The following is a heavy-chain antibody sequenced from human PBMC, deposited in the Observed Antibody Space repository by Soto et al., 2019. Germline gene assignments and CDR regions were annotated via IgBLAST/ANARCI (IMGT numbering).Heavy chain of an antibody. CDR2: INPSTGTT. J-gene: IGHJ4*02. V-gene: IGHV1-46*01. CDR1: GYTFTSYA. CDR3: ARDLVPYY. D-gene: IGHD2-15*01. Sequence: GASVKVSCKASGYTFTSYAMHWVRQAPGQGLEWMAIINPSTGTTTYAQKFQGRVTTSSDSSTSTVYMELSRLRSEDTAVYYCARDLVPYYWGQGALVTVSS.